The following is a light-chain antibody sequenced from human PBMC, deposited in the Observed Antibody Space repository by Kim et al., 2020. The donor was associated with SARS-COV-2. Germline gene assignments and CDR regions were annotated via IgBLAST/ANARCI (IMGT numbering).Light chain of an antibody. V-gene: IGKV3-20*01. J-gene: IGKJ3*01. CDR3: QHFGSSP. CDR1: QRVTSSF. Sequence: ALSPGESGTLSCSASQRVTSSFLAWYKHKPGQAPRLLIYGASSRATGIPDRFSGNGSGTDFTLTISRLEPEDFAVYYCQHFGSSPFGPGTKVDIK. CDR2: GAS.